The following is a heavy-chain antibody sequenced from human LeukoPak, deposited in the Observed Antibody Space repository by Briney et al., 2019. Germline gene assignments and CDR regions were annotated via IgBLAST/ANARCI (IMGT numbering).Heavy chain of an antibody. CDR2: IKEGGSEK. V-gene: IGHV3-7*03. CDR1: GFTFTNYW. J-gene: IGHJ5*02. Sequence: GGSLRLSCAASGFTFTNYWMSWVRQAPGKGLEWVASIKEGGSEKYYMDSVKGRFTISRDNAKNSVYLQMNSLRTEDTAVYYCAKQFVDIWGQGTLVTVSS. D-gene: IGHD5-24*01. CDR3: AKQFVDI.